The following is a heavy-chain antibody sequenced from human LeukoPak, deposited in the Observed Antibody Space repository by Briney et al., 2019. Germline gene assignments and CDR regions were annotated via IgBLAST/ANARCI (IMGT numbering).Heavy chain of an antibody. Sequence: ASVKVSCKVSGYTLTELSMHWVRQAPGKGLEWMGGFDPEDGETIYAQKFQGRVTMTEDTSTDTAYMELSSLRSEDTAVYYCAANEHSGNSNLYGMDVWGQGTTVTVSS. V-gene: IGHV1-24*01. CDR3: AANEHSGNSNLYGMDV. J-gene: IGHJ6*02. CDR2: FDPEDGET. D-gene: IGHD6-13*01. CDR1: GYTLTELS.